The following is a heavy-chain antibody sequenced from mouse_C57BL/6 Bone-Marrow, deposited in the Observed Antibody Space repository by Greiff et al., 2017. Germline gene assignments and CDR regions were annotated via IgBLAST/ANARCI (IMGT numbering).Heavy chain of an antibody. J-gene: IGHJ1*03. V-gene: IGHV1-80*01. CDR3: ARKHYYYGSSSLYWYFDV. CDR2: IYPGDGDT. D-gene: IGHD1-1*01. Sequence: QVQLQQSGAELVKPGASVKISCKASGYAFSSYWINWVKQRPGKGLEWIGQIYPGDGDTNYNGKFKGKATLTADKSSSTAYMQLSSLTSEDSAVYFCARKHYYYGSSSLYWYFDVWGTGTTVTVSS. CDR1: GYAFSSYW.